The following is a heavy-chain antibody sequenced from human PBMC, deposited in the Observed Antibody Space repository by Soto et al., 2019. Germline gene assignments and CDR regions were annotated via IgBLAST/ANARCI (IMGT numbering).Heavy chain of an antibody. CDR2: INSDGSVT. J-gene: IGHJ4*02. CDR3: ARYSSGAGDY. V-gene: IGHV3-74*01. Sequence: AASGFTFSDTWMFWVRQAPGKGLEWVSRINSDGSVTSYADSVKGRFTISRDNAKNTLYLQMNSLRTEDTAVYYCARYSSGAGDYWGQGTLVTVSS. CDR1: GFTFSDTW. D-gene: IGHD6-19*01.